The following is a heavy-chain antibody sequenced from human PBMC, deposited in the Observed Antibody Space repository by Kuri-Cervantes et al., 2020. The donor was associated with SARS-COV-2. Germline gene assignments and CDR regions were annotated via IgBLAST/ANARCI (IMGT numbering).Heavy chain of an antibody. CDR2: ISSSSSYI. Sequence: GGSLRLSCAASGFTFSSYEMNWVRQAPGKGLEWVSSISSSSSYIYYADSVKGRFTISRDNAKNSLYLQMNSLRAEDTAVYYCARALHTAMVKKLDYWGQGTLVTVSS. J-gene: IGHJ4*02. V-gene: IGHV3-21*01. D-gene: IGHD5-18*01. CDR3: ARALHTAMVKKLDY. CDR1: GFTFSSYE.